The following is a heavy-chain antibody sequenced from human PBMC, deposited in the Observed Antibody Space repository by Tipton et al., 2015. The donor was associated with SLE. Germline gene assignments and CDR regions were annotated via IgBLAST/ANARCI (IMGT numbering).Heavy chain of an antibody. V-gene: IGHV3-66*01. D-gene: IGHD7-27*01. CDR2: IYSGGKT. J-gene: IGHJ5*02. Sequence: SLRLSCAASGFTFHSYWMHWVRQAPGEGLVWVSVIYSGGKTEYADSVKGRFSISRDNSKNTVYLQMNSLRAEDTAVYFCARMPTGFPNWFDPWGQGTLVTVSS. CDR3: ARMPTGFPNWFDP. CDR1: GFTFHSYW.